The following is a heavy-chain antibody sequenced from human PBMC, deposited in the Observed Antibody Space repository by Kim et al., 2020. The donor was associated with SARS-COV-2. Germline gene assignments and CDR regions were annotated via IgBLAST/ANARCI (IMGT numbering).Heavy chain of an antibody. D-gene: IGHD6-25*01. CDR3: ARRGRPLKGPHFYYYYGMDV. J-gene: IGHJ6*02. CDR2: IYPGDSDT. CDR1: GYSFTSYW. Sequence: GESLKISCKGSGYSFTSYWIGWVRQMPGKGLEWMGIIYPGDSDTRYSPSFQGQVTISADKSISTAYLQWSSLKASDTAMYYCARRGRPLKGPHFYYYYGMDVWGQGTTVTVSS. V-gene: IGHV5-51*01.